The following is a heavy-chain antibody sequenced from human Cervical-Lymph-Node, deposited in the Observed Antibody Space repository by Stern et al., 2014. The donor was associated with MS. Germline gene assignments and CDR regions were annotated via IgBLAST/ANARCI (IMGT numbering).Heavy chain of an antibody. Sequence: QVTLRESGPTLVKPTQTLTLTCRVSGFSLNTIGEGVGWTRQPPWKALEWLAHLYWDDDRRYRPSLKDRLTITKDTSKNLVVLKMTNMDPLDTATYYCAHSSRSVGVSFDYWGQGSLITVSS. D-gene: IGHD3-10*01. CDR2: LYWDDDR. J-gene: IGHJ4*02. V-gene: IGHV2-5*02. CDR1: GFSLNTIGEG. CDR3: AHSSRSVGVSFDY.